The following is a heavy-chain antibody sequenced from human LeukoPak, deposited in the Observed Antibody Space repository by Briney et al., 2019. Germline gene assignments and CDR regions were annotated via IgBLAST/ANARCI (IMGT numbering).Heavy chain of an antibody. V-gene: IGHV4-4*07. Sequence: PSETLSLTCTVSGYSISSGYYWGWIRQPAGKGLEWIGLIYTSGSTNYNPSLKSRVTMSVDTSKNQFSLKLSSVTAADTAIYYCASIGNYYDSSAYVYWGQGTLVTVSS. CDR1: GYSISSGYY. D-gene: IGHD3-22*01. J-gene: IGHJ4*02. CDR2: IYTSGST. CDR3: ASIGNYYDSSAYVY.